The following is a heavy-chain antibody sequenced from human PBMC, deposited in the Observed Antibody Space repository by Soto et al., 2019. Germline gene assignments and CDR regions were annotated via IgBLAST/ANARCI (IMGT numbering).Heavy chain of an antibody. V-gene: IGHV4-34*01. CDR1: GGSFSGYY. Sequence: QVQLQQWGAGLLKPSETLSLTCAVYGGSFSGYYWTWIRQPPGTGLEWIGEINHSGSTNYNPSLTSRVTIPVDTSKSQFSLKRTSVTAEDTAVYYCARDKITGLFDYWGQGTLVTVSS. CDR3: ARDKITGLFDY. J-gene: IGHJ4*02. D-gene: IGHD2-8*02. CDR2: INHSGST.